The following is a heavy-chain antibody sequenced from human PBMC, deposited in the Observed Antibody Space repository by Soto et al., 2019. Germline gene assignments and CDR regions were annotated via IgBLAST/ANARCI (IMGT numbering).Heavy chain of an antibody. CDR3: AHIYYDSSD. Sequence: QITLKESGPTLLKPTQTLTLTCTFSGFSLSTSGVGVGWIRQPPGKALEWLAVIYWDDDKRYSPSLKSRLTITKDTSNNQVVIRMTNMDHVDTAKYYCAHIYYDSSDWGQGTLVTVSS. CDR1: GFSLSTSGVG. D-gene: IGHD3-22*01. CDR2: IYWDDDK. J-gene: IGHJ4*02. V-gene: IGHV2-5*02.